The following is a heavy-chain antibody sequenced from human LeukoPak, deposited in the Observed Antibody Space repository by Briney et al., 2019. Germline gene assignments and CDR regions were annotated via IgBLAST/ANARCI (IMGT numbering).Heavy chain of an antibody. CDR2: IYYSGST. J-gene: IGHJ4*02. CDR1: GGSISSYY. Sequence: SETLSLTCTVSGGSISSYYWSWIRQPPGKGLEWIGYIYYSGSTNYNPSLKSRVTISVDTSKNQLSLKLRSVTAADTAVYYCARTCGGDCYADYWGQGTLVTVSS. V-gene: IGHV4-59*08. CDR3: ARTCGGDCYADY. D-gene: IGHD2-21*02.